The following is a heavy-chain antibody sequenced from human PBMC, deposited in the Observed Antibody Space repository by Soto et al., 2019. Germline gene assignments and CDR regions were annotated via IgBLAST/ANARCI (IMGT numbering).Heavy chain of an antibody. CDR1: GFTVSSNY. D-gene: IGHD3-10*01. CDR2: IYSGGST. Sequence: GGSLRLSCAASGFTVSSNYMSWVRQAPGKGLEWVSVIYSGGSTYYADSVKGRFTISRDNSKNTLYLQMNGLRAEDTAVYYCARVITMVRGVILYDPFFDYWGQGTLVTVSS. J-gene: IGHJ4*02. CDR3: ARVITMVRGVILYDPFFDY. V-gene: IGHV3-66*01.